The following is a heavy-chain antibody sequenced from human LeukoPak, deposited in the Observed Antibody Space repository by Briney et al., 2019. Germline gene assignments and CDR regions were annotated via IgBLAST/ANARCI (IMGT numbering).Heavy chain of an antibody. V-gene: IGHV4-4*07. CDR2: INTSGST. CDR1: GGSISSYY. CDR3: ARGYYYGSGSLNWFDP. Sequence: SETLSLTCTVSGGSISSYYWSWIRQPAGKGLEWIGRINTSGSTNYNPSLKSRVTMSVDTSKNQFSLKLSSVTAADTAVYYCARGYYYGSGSLNWFDPWGQGTLVTVSS. D-gene: IGHD3-10*01. J-gene: IGHJ5*02.